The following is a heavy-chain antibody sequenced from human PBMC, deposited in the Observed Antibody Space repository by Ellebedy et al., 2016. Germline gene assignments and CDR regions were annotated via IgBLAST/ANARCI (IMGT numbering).Heavy chain of an antibody. CDR3: AQQAASGWDY. D-gene: IGHD6-13*01. Sequence: GGSLRLSXAASGFTFSNYAMNWVRQAPGKRLEWVSAIDDSGYATYYADSVKGRFTISRDNSKSTLYLQMNSLRVEDTAVYYCAQQAASGWDYWGQGTLVTVSS. V-gene: IGHV3-23*01. CDR2: IDDSGYAT. J-gene: IGHJ4*02. CDR1: GFTFSNYA.